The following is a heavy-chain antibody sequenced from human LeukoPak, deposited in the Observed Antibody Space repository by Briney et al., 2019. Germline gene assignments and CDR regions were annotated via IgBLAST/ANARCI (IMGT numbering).Heavy chain of an antibody. CDR2: FYYSGST. CDR3: ARFNFWSGYYDY. Sequence: PSETLSLTCAVSNYSISSDYYWGWIRQPPGKGLEWIGSFYYSGSTYYNPSLKSRATISADTSKNQFSLRLSSVTAADTAVYYCARFNFWSGYYDYWGQGTLVTVSS. V-gene: IGHV4-38-2*01. D-gene: IGHD3-3*01. CDR1: NYSISSDYY. J-gene: IGHJ4*02.